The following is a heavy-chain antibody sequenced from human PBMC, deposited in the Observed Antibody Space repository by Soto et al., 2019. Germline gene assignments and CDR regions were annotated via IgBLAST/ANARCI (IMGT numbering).Heavy chain of an antibody. CDR3: ARERTLGYCTNGVCYQGLFDY. V-gene: IGHV3-66*01. J-gene: IGHJ4*02. D-gene: IGHD2-8*01. CDR1: GFTVSSNY. CDR2: IYSGGST. Sequence: PGGSLRLSCAASGFTVSSNYMSWVRQAPGKGLEWVSVIYSGGSTYYADSVKGRFTISRDNSKNTLYLQMNSLRAEDTAVYYCARERTLGYCTNGVCYQGLFDYWGQGTLVTVSS.